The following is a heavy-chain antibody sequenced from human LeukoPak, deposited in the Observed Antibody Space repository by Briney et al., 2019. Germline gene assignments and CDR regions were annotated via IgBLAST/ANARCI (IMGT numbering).Heavy chain of an antibody. CDR3: ARYDIVATNWFDP. J-gene: IGHJ5*02. Sequence: SETLSLTCAVYGGSFSGYYWSWIRQPPGKGLEWIGEITHRGSTNYNPSLKSRVTISVDTSKNQFSLKLNSVTAADTAVYYCARYDIVATNWFDPWGQGTLVTVSS. D-gene: IGHD5-12*01. CDR1: GGSFSGYY. CDR2: ITHRGST. V-gene: IGHV4-34*01.